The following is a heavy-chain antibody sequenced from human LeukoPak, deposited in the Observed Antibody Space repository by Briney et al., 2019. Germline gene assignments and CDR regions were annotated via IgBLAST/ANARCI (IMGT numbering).Heavy chain of an antibody. CDR1: GFTFDDYA. V-gene: IGHV3-9*01. CDR2: ISGNSAGI. Sequence: GGSLRLSCAASGFTFDDYAMHWVRQAPGKGLEWVSGISGNSAGIGYADSVKGRFTISRDNAKKSLYMQMNSLTAEDTALYYCAKVGTAASGTFDSWGQGTLVTVSS. D-gene: IGHD6-13*01. CDR3: AKVGTAASGTFDS. J-gene: IGHJ4*02.